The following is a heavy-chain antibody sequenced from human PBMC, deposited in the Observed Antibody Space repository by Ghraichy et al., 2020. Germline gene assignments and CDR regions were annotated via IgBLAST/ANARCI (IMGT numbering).Heavy chain of an antibody. CDR3: ARALTTTIVVVNAFDI. CDR1: GFSIGSYA. V-gene: IGHV3-23*01. Sequence: GESLNISCAASGFSIGSYAMTWVRQAPGKGLEWVSGVSGGGHNIDYTDSVRGRFTISKDNAKRSLYLQMNSLRAEDTAVYFCARALTTTIVVVNAFDIWGQGTMVTVSS. J-gene: IGHJ3*02. CDR2: VSGGGHNI. D-gene: IGHD3-22*01.